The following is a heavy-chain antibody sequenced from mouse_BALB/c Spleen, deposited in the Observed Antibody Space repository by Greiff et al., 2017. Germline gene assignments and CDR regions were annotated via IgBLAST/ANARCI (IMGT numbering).Heavy chain of an antibody. CDR1: GYSITSGYY. Sequence: VQLQESGPGLVKPSQSLSLTCSVTGYSITSGYYWNWIRQFPGNKLEWMGYISYDGSNNYNPSLKNRISITRDTSKNQFFLKLNSVTTEDTATYYCARDYGYAMDYWGQGTSVTVSS. J-gene: IGHJ4*01. V-gene: IGHV3-6*02. CDR3: ARDYGYAMDY. CDR2: ISYDGSN. D-gene: IGHD1-1*02.